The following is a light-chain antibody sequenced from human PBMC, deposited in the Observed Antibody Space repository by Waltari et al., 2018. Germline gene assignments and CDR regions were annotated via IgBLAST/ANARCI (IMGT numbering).Light chain of an antibody. CDR2: DVT. Sequence: QSALTQPASVSGSPGQSITISCTVPRSDIGDYNFVSWYQQHPGKAPKLIIFDVTNRPSGVSDRFSGSKSGNTASLTISALQAEDEGDYYCSSYRSTISVVFGGGTKVTVL. CDR3: SSYRSTISVV. J-gene: IGLJ2*01. CDR1: RSDIGDYNF. V-gene: IGLV2-14*03.